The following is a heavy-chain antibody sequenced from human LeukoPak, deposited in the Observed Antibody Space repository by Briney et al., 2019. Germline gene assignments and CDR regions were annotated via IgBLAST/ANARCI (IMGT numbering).Heavy chain of an antibody. D-gene: IGHD5-18*01. J-gene: IGHJ4*02. CDR3: AKEWGYSYGLYFDY. V-gene: IGHV3-33*06. CDR1: GFTFSSYG. Sequence: GGSLRLSCAASGFTFSSYGMHWVRQAPGKGLEWVAVIWYDGSNKYYADSVKGRFTISRDNSKNTLYLQMNSLRAEDTAVYYCAKEWGYSYGLYFDYWGQGTLVTVSS. CDR2: IWYDGSNK.